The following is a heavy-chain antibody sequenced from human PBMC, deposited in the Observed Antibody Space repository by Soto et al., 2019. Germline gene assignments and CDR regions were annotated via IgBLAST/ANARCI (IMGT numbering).Heavy chain of an antibody. CDR1: GGSISSFD. CDR2: IYYSGST. D-gene: IGHD4-4*01. V-gene: IGHV4-59*01. J-gene: IGHJ4*02. CDR3: ARVTVTTPYFDY. Sequence: QIISLTCTVSGGSISSFDWSWIRQPPGKGLEWIGYIYYSGSTNYNPSLKSRVTISVDTSKNQFSLKLSSVTAADTAVYYCARVTVTTPYFDYWGQGTLVTVSS.